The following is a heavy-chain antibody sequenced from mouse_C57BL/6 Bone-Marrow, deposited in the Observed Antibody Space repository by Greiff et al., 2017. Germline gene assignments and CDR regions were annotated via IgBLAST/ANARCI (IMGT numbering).Heavy chain of an antibody. CDR1: GYTFTSFG. V-gene: IGHV1-81*01. CDR2: IYPRSGNT. Sequence: QVQLQQSGAELARPGASVKLSCKASGYTFTSFGISWVKQRTGQGLEWIGEIYPRSGNTYYNEKFKGKATLTADKSSSTAYMELRSLTSEDSAVYFCARCYDYGSSYPFAYWGQGTLVTVSA. D-gene: IGHD1-1*01. J-gene: IGHJ3*01. CDR3: ARCYDYGSSYPFAY.